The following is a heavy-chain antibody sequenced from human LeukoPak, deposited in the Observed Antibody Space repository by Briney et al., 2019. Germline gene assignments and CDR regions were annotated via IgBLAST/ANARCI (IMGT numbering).Heavy chain of an antibody. CDR3: ARPNYYDSSGYYYDDAFDI. J-gene: IGHJ3*02. CDR2: IYPGDSDT. CDR1: GYSFTSYW. V-gene: IGHV5-51*01. D-gene: IGHD3-22*01. Sequence: GESLKISCKGSGYSFTSYWIGWVRQMPGKGLEWMGIIYPGDSDTRYSPSFQGQVTISADKSISTAYLQWGSLKASDTAMYYCARPNYYDSSGYYYDDAFDIWGQGTMVTVSS.